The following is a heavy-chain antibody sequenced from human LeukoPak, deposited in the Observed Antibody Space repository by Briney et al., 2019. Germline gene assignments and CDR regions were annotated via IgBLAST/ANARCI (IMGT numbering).Heavy chain of an antibody. CDR1: GYTFTGYY. Sequence: ASVKVSCKASGYTFTGYYMHWVRQAPGQGLEWMGWINPNSGGTNYAQKFQGRVTMTRDTSISTAYMELSRLRSDDTAVYYCARELAAAGTSPYYYYGMDVWGQGTTVTVSS. CDR2: INPNSGGT. D-gene: IGHD6-13*01. J-gene: IGHJ6*02. CDR3: ARELAAAGTSPYYYYGMDV. V-gene: IGHV1-2*02.